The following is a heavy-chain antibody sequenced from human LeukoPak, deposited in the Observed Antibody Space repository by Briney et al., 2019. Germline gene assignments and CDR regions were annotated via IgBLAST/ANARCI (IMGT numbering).Heavy chain of an antibody. D-gene: IGHD3-9*01. Sequence: GASVKVSCKASGYTFTSYYMHWVRQAPGQGLEWMGGIIPIFGTANYAQKFQGRVTITADESTSTAYMELSSLRSEDTAVYYCARDEIRYFDWSSPHAVQHWGQGTLVTVSS. J-gene: IGHJ1*01. CDR3: ARDEIRYFDWSSPHAVQH. V-gene: IGHV1-69*13. CDR2: IIPIFGTA. CDR1: GYTFTSYY.